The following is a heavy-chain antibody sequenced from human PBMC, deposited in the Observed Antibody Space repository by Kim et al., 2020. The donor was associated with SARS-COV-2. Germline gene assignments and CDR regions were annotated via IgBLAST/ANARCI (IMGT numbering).Heavy chain of an antibody. CDR3: ARFYLVPAAIPRGYYYYGMDV. Sequence: GESLKISCKGSGYSFTSYWISWVRQMPGKGLEWMGRIDPSDSYTNYSPSFQGHVTISADKSISTAYLQWSSLKASDTAMYYCARFYLVPAAIPRGYYYYGMDVWGQGTTVTVSS. D-gene: IGHD2-2*02. CDR2: IDPSDSYT. CDR1: GYSFTSYW. V-gene: IGHV5-10-1*01. J-gene: IGHJ6*02.